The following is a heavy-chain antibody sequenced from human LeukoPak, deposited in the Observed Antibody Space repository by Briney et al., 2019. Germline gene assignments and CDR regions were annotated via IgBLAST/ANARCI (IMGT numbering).Heavy chain of an antibody. J-gene: IGHJ4*02. Sequence: QPGGSLRLSCEASGFTFSAYAMTWVRQAPGKGLEWVANINQDGSEKYYVDSVKGRFTISRDNTKNSVYLHMSSLRAEDTAVFYCARVRITLVRGVIVFDSWGQGTLVTVSS. D-gene: IGHD3-10*01. CDR3: ARVRITLVRGVIVFDS. CDR2: INQDGSEK. CDR1: GFTFSAYA. V-gene: IGHV3-7*05.